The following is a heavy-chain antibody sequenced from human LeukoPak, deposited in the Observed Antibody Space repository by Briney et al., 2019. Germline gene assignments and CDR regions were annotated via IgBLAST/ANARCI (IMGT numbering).Heavy chain of an antibody. CDR2: INSAGST. CDR1: GFTFSSYA. CDR3: AKDQSTVATAPFDY. J-gene: IGHJ4*02. V-gene: IGHV3-23*01. D-gene: IGHD4-17*01. Sequence: GGALRLSCAASGFTFSSYAMSWVRQAPGKGLEWVSAINSAGSTYYIDSVRGRFTISRDNSKNVLHLQMNSLRAEDTALYYCAKDQSTVATAPFDYWGLGTLVTVSP.